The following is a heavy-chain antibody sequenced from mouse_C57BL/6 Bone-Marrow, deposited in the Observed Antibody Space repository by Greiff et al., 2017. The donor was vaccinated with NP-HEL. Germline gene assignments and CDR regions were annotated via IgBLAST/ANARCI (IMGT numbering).Heavy chain of an antibody. Sequence: EVHLVESGGDLVKPGGSLKLSCAASGFTFSSYGMSWVRQTPDKRLEWVATISSGGSYNYYPDSVTGRFTISRYNDKNDLYLQMSSLKSADPAMYYCSRYDYGDYWGQGTTLTVSS. CDR1: GFTFSSYG. CDR3: SRYDYGDY. D-gene: IGHD2-4*01. CDR2: ISSGGSYN. J-gene: IGHJ2*01. V-gene: IGHV5-6*01.